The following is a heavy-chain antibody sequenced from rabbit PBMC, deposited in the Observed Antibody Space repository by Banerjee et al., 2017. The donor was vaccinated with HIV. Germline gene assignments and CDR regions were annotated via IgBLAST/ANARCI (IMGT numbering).Heavy chain of an antibody. CDR1: GFTLSNYW. V-gene: IGHV1S40*01. CDR3: ARSIDASNYGESSNL. J-gene: IGHJ4*01. Sequence: QSLEESGGDLVKPGASLTLTCTASGFTLSNYWMCWVRQAPGKGLEWIACISTSTGATYYASWAKGRFSISKASSTTVTLQLNSLTAADTATYFCARSIDASNYGESSNLWGPGTLVTVS. D-gene: IGHD2-1*01. CDR2: ISTSTGAT.